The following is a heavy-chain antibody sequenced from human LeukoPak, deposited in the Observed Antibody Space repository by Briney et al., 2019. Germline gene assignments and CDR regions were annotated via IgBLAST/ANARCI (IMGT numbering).Heavy chain of an antibody. CDR1: GFTFSSYS. D-gene: IGHD2-21*01. CDR3: ARDGVEFYNWFDP. CDR2: ISSSSSYI. J-gene: IGHJ5*02. Sequence: KAGGSLRLSCAASGFTFSSYSMNWVRQAPGKGLEWVSSISSSSSYIYYADSVKGRFTISRDNAKNTLYLQMNSLRAEDTAVYYCARDGVEFYNWFDPWGQGTLVTVSS. V-gene: IGHV3-21*01.